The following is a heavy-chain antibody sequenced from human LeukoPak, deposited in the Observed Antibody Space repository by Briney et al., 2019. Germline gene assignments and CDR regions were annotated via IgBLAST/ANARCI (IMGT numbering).Heavy chain of an antibody. CDR3: ARGSDGWFAFDY. V-gene: IGHV3-66*01. CDR1: EFTVSSNY. D-gene: IGHD6-19*01. J-gene: IGHJ4*02. Sequence: GGSLRLSCAASEFTVSSNYMSWVRHAPRKGLEWVSIIYSTGGKYYTDSVKGRFTISRDNSKHTLYLQMNSLRAEDTAVYYCARGSDGWFAFDYWGQGILVTVSS. CDR2: IYSTGGK.